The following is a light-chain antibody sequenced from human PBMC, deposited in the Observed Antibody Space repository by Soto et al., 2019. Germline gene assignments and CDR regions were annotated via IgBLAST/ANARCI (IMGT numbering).Light chain of an antibody. V-gene: IGLV3-1*01. CDR1: KLGDKY. CDR3: QAWDNSTHVV. CDR2: QDT. J-gene: IGLJ2*01. Sequence: SYELTQPPSVSMSPGQTASITCSGDKLGDKYACWYQQKPGQSPVLVIYQDTKRPSGIPERFSGSNSGNTATLTISGTQAMDEADYYCQAWDNSTHVVFGGGTKLTVL.